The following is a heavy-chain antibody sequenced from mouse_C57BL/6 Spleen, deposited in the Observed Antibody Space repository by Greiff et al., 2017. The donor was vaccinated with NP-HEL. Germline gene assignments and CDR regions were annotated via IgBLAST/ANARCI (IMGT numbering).Heavy chain of an antibody. Sequence: EVKLMESGGGLVKPGGSLKLSCAASGFTFSSYAMSWVRQTPEKRLEWVATISDGGSYTYYPDNVKGRFTISRDNAKNNLYLQMSHLKSEDTAMYYCAREGGLYYDYGFAYWGQGTLVTVSA. CDR1: GFTFSSYA. J-gene: IGHJ3*01. CDR2: ISDGGSYT. CDR3: AREGGLYYDYGFAY. V-gene: IGHV5-4*01. D-gene: IGHD2-4*01.